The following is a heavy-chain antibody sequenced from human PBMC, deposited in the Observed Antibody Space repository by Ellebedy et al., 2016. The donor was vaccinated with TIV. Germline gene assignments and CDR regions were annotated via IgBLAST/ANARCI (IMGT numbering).Heavy chain of an antibody. Sequence: GESLKISCAASGFTFSHYWMNWVRQAPGKGLEWVAFINPDGSKKYYVDSVKGRFTISRDSAKNTLYLQINSLRAEDTAIYYCVRGGLPAAGDYWGQGTLVTVSS. CDR3: VRGGLPAAGDY. CDR1: GFTFSHYW. D-gene: IGHD6-13*01. V-gene: IGHV3-7*04. CDR2: INPDGSKK. J-gene: IGHJ4*02.